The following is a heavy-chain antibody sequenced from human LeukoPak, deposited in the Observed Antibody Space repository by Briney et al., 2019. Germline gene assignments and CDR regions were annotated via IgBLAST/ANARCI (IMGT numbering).Heavy chain of an antibody. J-gene: IGHJ5*02. CDR2: ISGSGGTT. D-gene: IGHD2/OR15-2a*01. CDR3: AKGRRSPSTFYLFDP. CDR1: GFTFSSYA. Sequence: GGSQTLFCAASGFTFSSYAMSWVRQAPGKGLEWVSAISGSGGTTYYADSVKGRFTISRDNSKNTLYLQMNSLRAEDTAVYYCAKGRRSPSTFYLFDPWGQETLLTV. V-gene: IGHV3-23*01.